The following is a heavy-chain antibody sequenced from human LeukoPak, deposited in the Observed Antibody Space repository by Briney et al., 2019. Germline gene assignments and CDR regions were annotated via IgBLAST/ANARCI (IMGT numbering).Heavy chain of an antibody. CDR3: AKLITVVTNFDY. D-gene: IGHD4-23*01. CDR1: GFTFNSYS. CDR2: ISSSSSYI. J-gene: IGHJ4*02. V-gene: IGHV3-21*01. Sequence: GGSLRLSCTASGFTFNSYSMEWVRQAPGKGLEWVSSISSSSSYISYADSVKGRFTISRDNAKNSLYLQMNSLRAEDTAVYYCAKLITVVTNFDYWGQGTLVTVSS.